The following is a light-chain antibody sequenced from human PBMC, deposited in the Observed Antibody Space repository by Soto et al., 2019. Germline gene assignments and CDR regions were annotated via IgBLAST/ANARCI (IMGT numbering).Light chain of an antibody. CDR3: QSFDSSLSALV. CDR2: ANT. V-gene: IGLV1-40*01. Sequence: QAVVTQPPSVSGAPGQRVTISCTGSRSNIGAIYDVHWYQHLPGAAPKLLIYANTNRPSGVPDRFSGSKSGTSASLAITGLQAEDEADYYCQSFDSSLSALVFGGGTKLTVL. CDR1: RSNIGAIYD. J-gene: IGLJ2*01.